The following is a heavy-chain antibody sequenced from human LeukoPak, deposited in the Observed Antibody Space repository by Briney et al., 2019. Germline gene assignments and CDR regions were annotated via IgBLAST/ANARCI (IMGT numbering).Heavy chain of an antibody. Sequence: VASVKVSCKASGYTFTGYYMHWGREAPGQGREGMGWINPNSGGTNYAQKFQGRVTMTRDTSISTAYMELSRLRSDDTAVYYCASFFYYGSGVPEYVDYWGQGTLVTVSS. V-gene: IGHV1-2*02. CDR3: ASFFYYGSGVPEYVDY. CDR1: GYTFTGYY. CDR2: INPNSGGT. J-gene: IGHJ4*02. D-gene: IGHD3-10*01.